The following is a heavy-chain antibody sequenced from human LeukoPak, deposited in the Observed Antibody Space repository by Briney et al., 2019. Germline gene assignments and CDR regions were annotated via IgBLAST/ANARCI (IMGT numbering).Heavy chain of an antibody. CDR3: ARGSPNYDILTGYSHYDY. D-gene: IGHD3-9*01. CDR1: GFAFSSYA. Sequence: GGSLRLTCAASGFAFSSYAMSWVRQAPGKGLEWVSAISGSGGSTYYADSVKGRFTISRDNSRNTLYLQMNSLRAEDTAVYYCARGSPNYDILTGYSHYDYWGQGTLVTVSS. J-gene: IGHJ4*02. V-gene: IGHV3-23*01. CDR2: ISGSGGST.